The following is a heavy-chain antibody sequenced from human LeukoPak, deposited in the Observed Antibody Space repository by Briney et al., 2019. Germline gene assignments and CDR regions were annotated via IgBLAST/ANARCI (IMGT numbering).Heavy chain of an antibody. CDR2: ISSSSTYI. CDR3: VRDQSGMSFDY. CDR1: GFIFSSYN. V-gene: IGHV3-21*01. Sequence: GGSLVLSCAASGFIFSSYNMNRVRQAPGKGLEWVSSISSSSTYIYYADSVKGRFTISRDNAKNALYLQMNSLRAEDTAVYYCVRDQSGMSFDYWGQGTLVPVSS. J-gene: IGHJ4*02.